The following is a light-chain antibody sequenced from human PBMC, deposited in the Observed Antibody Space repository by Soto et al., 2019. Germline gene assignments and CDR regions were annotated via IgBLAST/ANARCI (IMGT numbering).Light chain of an antibody. CDR1: QSVSTY. V-gene: IGKV3-11*01. J-gene: IGKJ4*01. Sequence: DIVLTQSPATLSLSPGDRATLSCRASQSVSTYLAWYQQKPGQAPRLLIYDASTRAAGIPARFSGSGSGTDFSHTINSLEPEDFAVYYCHQRSDWPSTFGGGTKVEIK. CDR2: DAS. CDR3: HQRSDWPST.